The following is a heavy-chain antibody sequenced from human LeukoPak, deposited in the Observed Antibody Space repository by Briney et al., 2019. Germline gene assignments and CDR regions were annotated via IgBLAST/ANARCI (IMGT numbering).Heavy chain of an antibody. CDR1: GFTFSSYG. CDR3: AKLRSGYPYYFDY. D-gene: IGHD3-22*01. J-gene: IGHJ4*02. CDR2: ISGSGGST. Sequence: GGSLRLSCAASGFTFSSYGMSWVRQAPGKGLEWVSAISGSGGSTYYADSVKGRFTISRDNSKNTLYLQMNSLRAEDTAVYYCAKLRSGYPYYFDYWGQGTLVTVSS. V-gene: IGHV3-23*01.